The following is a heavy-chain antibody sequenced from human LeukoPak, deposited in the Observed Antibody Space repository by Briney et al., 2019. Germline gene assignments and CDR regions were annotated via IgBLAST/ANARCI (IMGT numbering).Heavy chain of an antibody. Sequence: GRSLRLSCAASGFTFDDYAMHWVRQAPGKGLEWVSGISWNSGSIGYADSVQGRFTISRDNAKNSLYLQMNSLRAEDMALYYCAKSGPDAFDIWGQGTMVTGSS. J-gene: IGHJ3*02. V-gene: IGHV3-9*03. D-gene: IGHD3-10*01. CDR3: AKSGPDAFDI. CDR1: GFTFDDYA. CDR2: ISWNSGSI.